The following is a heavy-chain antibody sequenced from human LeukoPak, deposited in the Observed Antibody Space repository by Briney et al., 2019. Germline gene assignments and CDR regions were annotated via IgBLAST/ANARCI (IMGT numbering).Heavy chain of an antibody. CDR1: GFTFSSYS. D-gene: IGHD2-15*01. J-gene: IGHJ4*02. CDR3: ARGWGCTGGSCYYDY. Sequence: GGSLRLSCAASGFTFSSYSLNWVRQAPGKGLEWVSYISSSSSTIYYADSVKGRFTISRDNAKNSLFLQMNSLRDEDTAVYYCARGWGCTGGSCYYDYGGQGTLVTVSS. V-gene: IGHV3-48*02. CDR2: ISSSSSTI.